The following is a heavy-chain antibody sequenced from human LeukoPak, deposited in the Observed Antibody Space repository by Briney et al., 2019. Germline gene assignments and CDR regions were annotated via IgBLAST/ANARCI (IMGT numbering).Heavy chain of an antibody. CDR2: ISSSSSYI. J-gene: IGHJ4*02. CDR3: ARDGMLDGGSFYYFDY. D-gene: IGHD2-15*01. Sequence: GGSLRLSCAASGFTFGSYEMNWVRQAPGEGLEWVSSISSSSSYIYYADSVKGRFTISRDNAKNSLYLQMNSLRAEDTAVYYCARDGMLDGGSFYYFDYWGQGTLVTVSS. V-gene: IGHV3-21*01. CDR1: GFTFGSYE.